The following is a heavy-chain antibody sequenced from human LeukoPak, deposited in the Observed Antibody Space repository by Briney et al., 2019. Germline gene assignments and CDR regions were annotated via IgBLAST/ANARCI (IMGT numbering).Heavy chain of an antibody. CDR3: ARYIRSPLYYFDY. D-gene: IGHD1-1*01. Sequence: GGSLRLSCAASGSTFSSYAMSWARQAPGKGLEWVSTISASGDSTYYADSVKGRFTISRDISRNTLYVQMNSLRAEDTALYYCARYIRSPLYYFDYWGRGTLVTVSS. J-gene: IGHJ4*02. CDR1: GSTFSSYA. V-gene: IGHV3-23*01. CDR2: ISASGDST.